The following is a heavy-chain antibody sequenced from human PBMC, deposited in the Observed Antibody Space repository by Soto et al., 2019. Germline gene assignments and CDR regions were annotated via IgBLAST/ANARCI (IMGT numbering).Heavy chain of an antibody. V-gene: IGHV1-69*02. CDR3: ASSYGSGYRAFDY. CDR2: INPILSMS. CDR1: GDTFTFYS. D-gene: IGHD3-10*01. J-gene: IGHJ4*02. Sequence: QVQLVQSGAEVKRPGSSVKVSCKASGDTFTFYSINWVRQAPGLGLEWMGRINPILSMSNYAQRFQGRVTITANKSTSTVYMELSSLRSEDTAIYYCASSYGSGYRAFDYWGQGALVTVSS.